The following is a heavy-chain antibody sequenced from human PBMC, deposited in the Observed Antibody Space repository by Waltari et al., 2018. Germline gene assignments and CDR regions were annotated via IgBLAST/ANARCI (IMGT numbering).Heavy chain of an antibody. V-gene: IGHV1-69*05. CDR1: GGTFSSYA. J-gene: IGHJ6*02. D-gene: IGHD1-1*01. Sequence: QVQLVQSGAEVKKPGSSVKVSCKASGGTFSSYAISWVRTAPGQGLEWMGGIIPICGTANYAQKFQGRVTITTDESTSTAYMELSSLRSEDTAVYYCARSGGTGTTRYYYYGMDVWGQGTTVTVSS. CDR3: ARSGGTGTTRYYYYGMDV. CDR2: IIPICGTA.